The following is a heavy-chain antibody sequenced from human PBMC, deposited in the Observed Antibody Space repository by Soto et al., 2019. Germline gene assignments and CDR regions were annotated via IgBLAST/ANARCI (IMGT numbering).Heavy chain of an antibody. CDR2: IIPIFGTA. J-gene: IGHJ4*02. CDR3: AREAIPAGYSSGWYRFDY. CDR1: GGTFSSYA. V-gene: IGHV1-69*13. Sequence: SVKVSCKASGGTFSSYAIRWVRQAPGQGLEWMGGIIPIFGTANYAQKFQGRVTITADESTSTAYMELSSRRSEDTAVYYCAREAIPAGYSSGWYRFDYWGQRTLVTVSA. D-gene: IGHD6-19*01.